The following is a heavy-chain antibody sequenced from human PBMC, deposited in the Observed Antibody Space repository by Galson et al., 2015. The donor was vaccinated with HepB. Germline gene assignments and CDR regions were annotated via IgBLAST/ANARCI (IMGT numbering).Heavy chain of an antibody. Sequence: SVKVSCKASGYTFTSYGISWVRQAPGQGLEWMGWISAYNGNTNYAQKLQGRVTMTTDTSTSTAYMELRSLRSDDTAVYYCARVGGFDWLYYYYYYGMDVWGQGTTVTVSS. CDR3: ARVGGFDWLYYYYYYGMDV. D-gene: IGHD3-9*01. CDR1: GYTFTSYG. J-gene: IGHJ6*02. V-gene: IGHV1-18*04. CDR2: ISAYNGNT.